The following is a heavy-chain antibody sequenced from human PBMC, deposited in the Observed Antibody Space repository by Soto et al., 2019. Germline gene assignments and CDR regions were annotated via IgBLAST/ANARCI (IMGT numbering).Heavy chain of an antibody. J-gene: IGHJ4*02. CDR3: ASGDFGAYIPRFAY. D-gene: IGHD4-17*01. V-gene: IGHV4-59*12. CDR1: GGSMSHYY. Sequence: PSDNLCLTCTVSGGSMSHYYRTWIRQPPGKGLEWNGNIRYTRRPKYNPSRKSRGTILLGTITSRSSLMASSVTAEDTAVYFWASGDFGAYIPRFAYWGQGTLVTVSS. CDR2: IRYTRRP.